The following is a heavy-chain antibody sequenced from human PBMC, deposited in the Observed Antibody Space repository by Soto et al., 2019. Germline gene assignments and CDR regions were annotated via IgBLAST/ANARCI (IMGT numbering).Heavy chain of an antibody. Sequence: QTWGALRLSCAVSVFTFSTYAVHWVREAPGKGLEWVAVISFDGSNKYYADSVKGRFAISRDNSKNTLYLQMTSLRAEDTAVYYCARDADSGNYYFLLDYWGQGTLVTVSS. J-gene: IGHJ4*02. CDR2: ISFDGSNK. CDR1: VFTFSTYA. CDR3: ARDADSGNYYFLLDY. V-gene: IGHV3-30*09. D-gene: IGHD1-26*01.